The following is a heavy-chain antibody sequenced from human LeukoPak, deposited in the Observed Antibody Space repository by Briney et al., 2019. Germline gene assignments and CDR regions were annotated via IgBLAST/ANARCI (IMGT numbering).Heavy chain of an antibody. CDR2: ISYDGSNK. D-gene: IGHD6-13*01. J-gene: IGHJ4*02. CDR3: ARDKAAAGDY. CDR1: GFTFSSYA. Sequence: HPGGSLRLSCAASGFTFSSYAMHWVRQAPGKGLEWVAVISYDGSNKYYADSVKGRFTISRDNSKNTLYLQMSSLRAEDTAVYYCARDKAAAGDYWGQGTLVTVSS. V-gene: IGHV3-30-3*01.